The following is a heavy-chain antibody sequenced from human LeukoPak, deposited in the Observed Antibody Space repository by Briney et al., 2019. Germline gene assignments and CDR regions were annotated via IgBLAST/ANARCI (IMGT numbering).Heavy chain of an antibody. CDR2: INHSGST. Sequence: ASETLSLTCAVYGGSFSGYYWSWIRQPPGKGREWIGEINHSGSTNYNPSLKSRVTISVDTSKNQFSLKLSSVTAADTAVYYCARVVAVAGTNYLLAFDYWGQGTLVTVSS. J-gene: IGHJ4*02. V-gene: IGHV4-34*01. CDR3: ARVVAVAGTNYLLAFDY. CDR1: GGSFSGYY. D-gene: IGHD6-19*01.